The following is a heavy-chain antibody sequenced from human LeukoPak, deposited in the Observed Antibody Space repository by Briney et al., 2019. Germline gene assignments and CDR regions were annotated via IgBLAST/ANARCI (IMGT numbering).Heavy chain of an antibody. CDR3: ARVGWYGYFDY. J-gene: IGHJ4*02. CDR1: GFTFSSYE. CDR2: ISSSGSTI. V-gene: IGHV3-48*03. D-gene: IGHD6-19*01. Sequence: GGSLRLSCAASGFTFSSYEMNWVRQAPGKGLEWVSYISSSGSTIYYADSVKGRFTISRDNAKNSLYLQMSSLRAEDTAVYYCARVGWYGYFDYWGQGTLVTVSS.